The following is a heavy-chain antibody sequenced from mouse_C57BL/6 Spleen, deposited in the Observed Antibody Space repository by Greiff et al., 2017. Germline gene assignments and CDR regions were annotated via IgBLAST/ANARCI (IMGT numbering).Heavy chain of an antibody. Sequence: EVQLQQSGAELVRPGASVKLSCTASGFNIKDDYMHWVKQRPEQGLEWIGWFDPENGDTEYASKFQGKATITADTSSNTAYLQLSSLTSEDTAVYYCTTNYYGSYWGQGTTLTVSS. CDR2: FDPENGDT. CDR3: TTNYYGSY. V-gene: IGHV14-4*01. CDR1: GFNIKDDY. J-gene: IGHJ2*01. D-gene: IGHD1-1*01.